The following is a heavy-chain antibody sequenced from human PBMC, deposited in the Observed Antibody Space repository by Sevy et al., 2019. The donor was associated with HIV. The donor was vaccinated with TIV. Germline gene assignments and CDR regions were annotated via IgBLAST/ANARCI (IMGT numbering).Heavy chain of an antibody. CDR1: GFTFNSYW. Sequence: GGSLRLSCAASGFTFNSYWMTWVRQAPGKGLEWVANINQDGSEKYYVDSVKGRFTISRDNSQNSLSLQMNTLRVDDTAVYFCAREGSSYDTYYYYYAMDLWGLGTTVTVSS. CDR2: INQDGSEK. CDR3: AREGSSYDTYYYYYAMDL. V-gene: IGHV3-7*01. D-gene: IGHD3-10*01. J-gene: IGHJ6*02.